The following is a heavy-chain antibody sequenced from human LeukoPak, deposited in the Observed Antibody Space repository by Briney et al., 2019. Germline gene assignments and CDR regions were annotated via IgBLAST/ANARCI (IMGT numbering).Heavy chain of an antibody. CDR2: IYYSGST. J-gene: IGHJ4*02. CDR3: ARVGVNTIFGVVIIRGSFDY. CDR1: GGSISSSSYY. Sequence: PSETLSLTCTVSGGSISSSSYYWGWIRQPPGKGLEWIGSIYYSGSTYYNPSLKSRVTISVDTSKNQFSLKLSSVTAADTAVYYCARVGVNTIFGVVIIRGSFDYWGQGTLVTVSS. D-gene: IGHD3-3*01. V-gene: IGHV4-39*01.